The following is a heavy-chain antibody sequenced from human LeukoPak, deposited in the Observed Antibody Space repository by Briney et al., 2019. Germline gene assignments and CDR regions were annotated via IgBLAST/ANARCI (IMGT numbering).Heavy chain of an antibody. CDR3: ARSSAIAARPNYFDY. D-gene: IGHD6-6*01. V-gene: IGHV4-39*01. J-gene: IGHJ4*02. CDR1: GGSISSSSYY. Sequence: SETLSLTCTVSGGSISSSSYYWGWVSQPPGKGLGWIGSIYYSGSTYYNPSLKSRVTISVDTSKNQCSLKLSSVTAADTAVYYCARSSAIAARPNYFDYWGQGTLVTVSS. CDR2: IYYSGST.